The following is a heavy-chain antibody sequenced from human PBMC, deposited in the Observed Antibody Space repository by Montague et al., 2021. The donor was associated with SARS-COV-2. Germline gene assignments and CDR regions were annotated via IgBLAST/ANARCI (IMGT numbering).Heavy chain of an antibody. V-gene: IGHV3-23*01. Sequence: SLRLSCAASGFTFSSYAMSLFRQAPGKGLEWVSAISGSGGSTYYSDSVKGRFTISRDNSKNTLYLQMNSLRAEDTAVYYCAKAGGVTMVRGVITPSNWFDPWGQGTLVTVSS. J-gene: IGHJ5*02. CDR2: ISGSGGST. CDR1: GFTFSSYA. CDR3: AKAGGVTMVRGVITPSNWFDP. D-gene: IGHD3-10*01.